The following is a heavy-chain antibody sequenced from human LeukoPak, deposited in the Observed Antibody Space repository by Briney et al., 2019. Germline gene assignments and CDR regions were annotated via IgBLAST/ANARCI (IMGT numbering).Heavy chain of an antibody. Sequence: ASVKVSCKASGYTFTSYGISWVRQAPGQGLEWMGWISAYNGNTNYAQKLQGRVTMTRDTSTSTVYMELSSLRSEDTAVYYCARGYYYDSSGYYYFDYWGQGTLVTVSS. CDR3: ARGYYYDSSGYYYFDY. CDR1: GYTFTSYG. CDR2: ISAYNGNT. V-gene: IGHV1-18*01. D-gene: IGHD3-22*01. J-gene: IGHJ4*02.